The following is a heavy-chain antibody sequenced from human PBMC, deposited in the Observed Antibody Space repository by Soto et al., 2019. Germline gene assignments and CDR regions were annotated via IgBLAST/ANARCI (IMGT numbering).Heavy chain of an antibody. Sequence: PGGSLRLSSATSWFTFSRNGMSRVRQAPGKGLDWVSGISGTGRNTYYADSVKGRFTISRDNSKNTLFLQMNRLRVEDTAVYYCATHGLSDSRSASDSWGKGTLVPV. J-gene: IGHJ4*02. CDR3: ATHGLSDSRSASDS. CDR1: WFTFSRNG. V-gene: IGHV3-23*01. CDR2: ISGTGRNT. D-gene: IGHD6-13*01.